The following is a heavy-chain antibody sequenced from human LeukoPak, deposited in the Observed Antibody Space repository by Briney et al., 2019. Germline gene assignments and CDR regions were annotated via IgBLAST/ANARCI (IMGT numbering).Heavy chain of an antibody. CDR1: GYSFTTLW. CDR3: TRSPRDGYHDAFDI. D-gene: IGHD5-24*01. J-gene: IGHJ3*02. V-gene: IGHV5-51*01. CDR2: VYPGDSET. Sequence: GESLKISCKGFGYSFTTLWIAWVRQLPGKGLDWIGIVYPGDSETRYSPSFQGQVTISADKSIPTAYLQWGSLEASDTAMYYCTRSPRDGYHDAFDIWGQGTMVTVSS.